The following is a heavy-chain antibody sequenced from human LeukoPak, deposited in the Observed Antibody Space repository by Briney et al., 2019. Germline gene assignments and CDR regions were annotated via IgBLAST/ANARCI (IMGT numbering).Heavy chain of an antibody. Sequence: GGSLRLSCAASGFTFSSYGMHLVRQASGKGLEWVAVIWYDGGNKYYADSVKGRFTISRDNSKNTLYLQMNSLRAEDTAVYYCAILHVDTAMVRVDAFDIWGQGTMVTVSS. V-gene: IGHV3-33*01. D-gene: IGHD5-18*01. CDR1: GFTFSSYG. J-gene: IGHJ3*02. CDR2: IWYDGGNK. CDR3: AILHVDTAMVRVDAFDI.